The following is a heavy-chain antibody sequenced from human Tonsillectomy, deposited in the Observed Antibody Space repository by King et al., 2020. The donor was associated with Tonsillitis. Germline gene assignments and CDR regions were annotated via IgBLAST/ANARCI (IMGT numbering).Heavy chain of an antibody. CDR1: GFTFSRYD. V-gene: IGHV3-13*01. D-gene: IGHD2-21*01. CDR3: AREPMIASFFDVFDF. CDR2: IGTVDDT. J-gene: IGHJ3*01. Sequence: VQLVESGGGLVQPGGSLRLSCAASGFTFSRYDMHWVRQVPGKGLEWVSCIGTVDDTYYRDSVKGRFSISRDNARTSLYLQMNSLRAGDTAVYYCAREPMIASFFDVFDFWGQGTLVTVSS.